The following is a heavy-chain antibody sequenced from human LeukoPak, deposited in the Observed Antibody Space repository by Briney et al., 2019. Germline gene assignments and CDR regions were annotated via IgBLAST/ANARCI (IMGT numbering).Heavy chain of an antibody. CDR1: GYTFTSHG. V-gene: IGHV1-18*01. Sequence: GASVKVSCKASGYTFTSHGISWVRQAPGQGLEWMGWISAYNGNTNYAQNFQGRVTMTTDTSTSTAYMELRSLRSDDTAVYYCARDPAYFDFWSGYSRTSNWFDPWGQGTLVTVSS. D-gene: IGHD3-3*01. CDR2: ISAYNGNT. CDR3: ARDPAYFDFWSGYSRTSNWFDP. J-gene: IGHJ5*02.